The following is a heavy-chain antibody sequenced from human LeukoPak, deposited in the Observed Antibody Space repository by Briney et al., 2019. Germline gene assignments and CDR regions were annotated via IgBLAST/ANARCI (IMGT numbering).Heavy chain of an antibody. V-gene: IGHV3-30-3*01. CDR3: AARSGEALDY. CDR2: ISYDGSNK. CDR1: GFTFSSYA. J-gene: IGHJ4*02. D-gene: IGHD3-16*01. Sequence: GGSLRLSCAASGFTFSSYAMHWVRQAPGKGLEWVAVISYDGSNKYYADSVKGRFTISRDNSKNTLYLQMNSLRAEDTAVYYCAARSGEALDYWGQGTLVTVSS.